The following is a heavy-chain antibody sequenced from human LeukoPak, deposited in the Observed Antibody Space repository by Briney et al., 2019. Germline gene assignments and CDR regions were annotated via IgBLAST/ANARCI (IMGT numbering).Heavy chain of an antibody. J-gene: IGHJ4*02. CDR3: ARDRIYSNYIFDY. CDR2: IYSGGST. CDR1: GFTVSSNY. D-gene: IGHD4-11*01. Sequence: GGSLRLSCAASGFTVSSNYMSWVRQAPGKGLEWVSIIYSGGSTFYADSVKGRFTISRDNSKNTLYLQMNSLRAEDTAVYYCARDRIYSNYIFDYWGQGTLVTVSS. V-gene: IGHV3-53*01.